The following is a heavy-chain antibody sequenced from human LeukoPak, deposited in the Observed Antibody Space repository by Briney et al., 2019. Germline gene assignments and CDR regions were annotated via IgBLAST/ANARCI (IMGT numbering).Heavy chain of an antibody. D-gene: IGHD4-17*01. CDR1: GFTFTNYA. CDR3: AKCFPLLNNDYAPFDS. CDR2: VSGSGDNT. V-gene: IGHV3-23*01. Sequence: GGSLRLSCAASGFTFTNYAMNWVRQAPGKGLEWVSAVSGSGDNTFYADSVRVRFTISRDNSKNTLYLRMNILTAEDTAFYYCAKCFPLLNNDYAPFDSWGRGTLVTVSS. J-gene: IGHJ4*02.